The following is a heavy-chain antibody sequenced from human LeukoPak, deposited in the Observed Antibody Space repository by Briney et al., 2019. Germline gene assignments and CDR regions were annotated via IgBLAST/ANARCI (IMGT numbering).Heavy chain of an antibody. CDR3: ARDPSVAGIFDY. Sequence: PGGSLRLSCAASGFTFTSIAMTWVRQAPGKGLEWVSTIRGTGGSTHYADSVKGRFIISRDNSKNTLYLQMNSLRAEDTAVYYCARDPSVAGIFDYWGQGTLVTVSS. V-gene: IGHV3-23*01. D-gene: IGHD6-19*01. J-gene: IGHJ4*02. CDR1: GFTFTSIA. CDR2: IRGTGGST.